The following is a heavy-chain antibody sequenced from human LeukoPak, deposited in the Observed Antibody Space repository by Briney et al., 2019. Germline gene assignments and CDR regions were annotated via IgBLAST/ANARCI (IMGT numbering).Heavy chain of an antibody. Sequence: GGSLRLSCAASGFTVSSYYMSWVRQAPGKGLEWLSIIYSGGSTYYADSVKGRFTISRDDSKNTLYLQMNSLRPEDTAVYYCARDPLSVTGTNERYDYYGFDVWGRGTTVTVSS. J-gene: IGHJ6*02. CDR2: IYSGGST. CDR3: ARDPLSVTGTNERYDYYGFDV. CDR1: GFTVSSYY. D-gene: IGHD6-19*01. V-gene: IGHV3-53*01.